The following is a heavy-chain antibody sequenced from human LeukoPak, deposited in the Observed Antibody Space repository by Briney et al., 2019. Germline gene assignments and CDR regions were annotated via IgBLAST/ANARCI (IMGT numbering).Heavy chain of an antibody. CDR2: IYSGGST. Sequence: GGSLRLSCAASGFTVSSNYMSWVRQAPGKGLEWVSVIYSGGSTYYADSVKGRFTISRDNSKNTLYLQMNSLRAEDTAVYYCARAPGGYNTKELDYWGQGTLVTVSS. CDR1: GFTVSSNY. J-gene: IGHJ4*02. V-gene: IGHV3-53*01. CDR3: ARAPGGYNTKELDY. D-gene: IGHD5-24*01.